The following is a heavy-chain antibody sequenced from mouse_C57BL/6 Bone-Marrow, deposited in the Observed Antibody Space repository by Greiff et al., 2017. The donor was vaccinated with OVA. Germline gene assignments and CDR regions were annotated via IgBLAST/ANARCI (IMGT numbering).Heavy chain of an antibody. CDR1: GFTFTDYY. J-gene: IGHJ3*01. CDR3: AIITSVGEGFAY. Sequence: EVKVVESGPVLVKPGPSVKISCKASGFTFTDYYMHWVKQSHGKSLEWIGLVYPYNGGTSYNQKFKGKATLTVDTSSSTAYMELNSLTSEDSAVYYCAIITSVGEGFAYWGQGTLVTVSA. CDR2: VYPYNGGT. D-gene: IGHD1-1*01. V-gene: IGHV1-36*01.